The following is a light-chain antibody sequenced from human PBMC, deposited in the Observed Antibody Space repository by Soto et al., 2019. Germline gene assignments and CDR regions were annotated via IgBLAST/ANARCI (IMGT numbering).Light chain of an antibody. CDR1: QNINNW. CDR3: QKYNSYSWK. Sequence: DIQMTQSPSSLSASVGDRVTITCRASQNINNWLAWYQQKPGKAPNLLIYEASSLESGVPSRFGGSRSGTEFTLTISSLQPEDFATYYCQKYNSYSWKCGQGNKGDIK. CDR2: EAS. J-gene: IGKJ1*01. V-gene: IGKV1-5*03.